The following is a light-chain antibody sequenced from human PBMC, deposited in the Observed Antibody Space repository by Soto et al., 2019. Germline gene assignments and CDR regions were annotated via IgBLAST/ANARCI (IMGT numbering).Light chain of an antibody. J-gene: IGKJ1*01. CDR3: QQYNNWPRT. V-gene: IGKV3-15*01. CDR1: QSVSSSY. Sequence: MTQSPSTLSLSPGERATLSCRASQSVSSSYLAWYQQKPGQAPRLLIYGASTRATGIPARFSGSGSGTEFTLTINSLQSEDFAVYYCQQYNNWPRTFGQGTKVDI. CDR2: GAS.